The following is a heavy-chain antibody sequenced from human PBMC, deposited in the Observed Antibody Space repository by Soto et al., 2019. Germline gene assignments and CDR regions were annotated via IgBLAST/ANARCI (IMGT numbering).Heavy chain of an antibody. Sequence: EVQLLESGGGLVQPGESLRLSCAASGFTFGTYSMNWVRQAPGKGLGWVSGIYGNGGGTFYADSVKGRFTISRDNSRNTLYLQMNSLRAEDTAVYYCAKDVRPYGYWDLDYWGQGTPVTVSS. CDR2: IYGNGGGT. J-gene: IGHJ4*02. V-gene: IGHV3-23*01. CDR1: GFTFGTYS. D-gene: IGHD5-12*01. CDR3: AKDVRPYGYWDLDY.